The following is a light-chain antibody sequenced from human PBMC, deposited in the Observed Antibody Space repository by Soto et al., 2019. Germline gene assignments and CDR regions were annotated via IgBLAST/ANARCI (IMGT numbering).Light chain of an antibody. V-gene: IGLV2-18*02. CDR3: SSYTISNTYV. CDR1: SSDVGSNNR. CDR2: DVS. Sequence: QSALTQPPSVSGSPGQSVAISCTGTSSDVGSNNRVSWYQQPPGSAPKLIIYDVSNRPSGIPDRFSGSKSANTASLTISGLQTEDEADYYCSSYTISNTYVFGTGTKLTVL. J-gene: IGLJ1*01.